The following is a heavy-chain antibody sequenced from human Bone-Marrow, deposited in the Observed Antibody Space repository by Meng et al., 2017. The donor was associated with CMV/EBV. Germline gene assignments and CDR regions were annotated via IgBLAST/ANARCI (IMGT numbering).Heavy chain of an antibody. CDR2: ISSSSSYI. CDR3: AKDAAMVSNYYYYGMDV. V-gene: IGHV3-21*01. CDR1: GFTFSSYS. D-gene: IGHD5-18*01. J-gene: IGHJ6*02. Sequence: GESLKISCAASGFTFSSYSLNWVRQAPGKGLEWVSSISSSSSYIYYADSVKGRFTISRDNAENSLYLQMNSLRAEDTAVYYCAKDAAMVSNYYYYGMDVWGQGTTVTVSS.